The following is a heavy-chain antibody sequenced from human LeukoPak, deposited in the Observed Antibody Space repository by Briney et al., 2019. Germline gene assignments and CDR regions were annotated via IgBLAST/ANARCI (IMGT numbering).Heavy chain of an antibody. CDR1: GFTFSSYA. J-gene: IGHJ6*02. Sequence: GGSLRLSCAASGFTFSSYAMSWVRQAPGKGLGWVSAISGSGGSTYYADSVKGRFTISRDNSKNTLYLQMNSLRAEDTAVYYCAKELIVVVPAAILNYYYYGMDVWGQGTTVTVSS. V-gene: IGHV3-23*01. CDR3: AKELIVVVPAAILNYYYYGMDV. D-gene: IGHD2-2*01. CDR2: ISGSGGST.